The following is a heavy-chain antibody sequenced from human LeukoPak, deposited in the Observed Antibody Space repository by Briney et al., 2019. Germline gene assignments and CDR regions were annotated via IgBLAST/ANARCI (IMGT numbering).Heavy chain of an antibody. CDR1: GYTFTGYY. V-gene: IGHV1-2*02. J-gene: IGHJ4*02. D-gene: IGHD3-22*01. CDR3: ARDERYDSSGYPFDY. Sequence: ASVKVSCKASGYTFTGYYMHWVRQAPGQGLEWMGCINPNSGGTNYAQKFQGRVTMTRDTSIRTAYMELSSLRSDDTAVYYCARDERYDSSGYPFDYWGQGTLVTVSS. CDR2: INPNSGGT.